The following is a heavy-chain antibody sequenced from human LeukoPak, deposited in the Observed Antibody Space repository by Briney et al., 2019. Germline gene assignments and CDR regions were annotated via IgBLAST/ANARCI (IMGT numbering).Heavy chain of an antibody. CDR3: TASRVGNYYIYYYVDY. CDR2: IKNKIDGGTT. V-gene: IGHV3-15*01. CDR1: GFTFSSCG. Sequence: GGSLRLSCAASGFTFSSCGMTWVRQAPGKGLEWVGRIKNKIDGGTTDYAAPVKGRFIISRDDSKGTVSLQMNSLKTDDTAVYYCTASRVGNYYIYYYVDYWGQGTPVTVSS. D-gene: IGHD1-26*01. J-gene: IGHJ4*02.